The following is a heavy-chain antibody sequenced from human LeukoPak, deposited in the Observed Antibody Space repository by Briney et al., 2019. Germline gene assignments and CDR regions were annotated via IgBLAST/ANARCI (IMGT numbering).Heavy chain of an antibody. CDR2: IWYDGSNK. Sequence: GGSLRLPCAASGFTFSTYGMHWVRQAPGKGLEWVAVIWYDGSNKYYADSVKGRFTISRDNSKNTLSLQMNSLRAEDTAVYYCARDWAGYGDYFDYWGQETLVTVSS. D-gene: IGHD5-12*01. CDR1: GFTFSTYG. V-gene: IGHV3-33*01. J-gene: IGHJ4*02. CDR3: ARDWAGYGDYFDY.